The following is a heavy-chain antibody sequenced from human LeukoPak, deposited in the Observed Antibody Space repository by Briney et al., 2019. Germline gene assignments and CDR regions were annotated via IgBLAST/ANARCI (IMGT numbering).Heavy chain of an antibody. CDR2: INPNSGGT. D-gene: IGHD2-2*01. Sequence: SVKLSCKASGYTFTGYYIHWVRQAAGQGLEWMGWINPNSGGTNYAKKFQGRVTMTRDTSIRTAYMELSWVLSDDTAVYYCARVRAKDIVVVPAAPRDYYYYYGMNVWGEGTTVTV. V-gene: IGHV1-2*02. CDR1: GYTFTGYY. CDR3: ARVRAKDIVVVPAAPRDYYYYYGMNV. J-gene: IGHJ6*02.